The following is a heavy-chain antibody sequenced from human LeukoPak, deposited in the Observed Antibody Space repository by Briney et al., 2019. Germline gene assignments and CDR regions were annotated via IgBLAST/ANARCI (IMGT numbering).Heavy chain of an antibody. D-gene: IGHD3-9*01. Sequence: PGGSLRLSCAASGFTFSSYSMNWVRQAPGKGLEWVSSISSRSDYIYYTDSVKGRFAISRDNAKNSLYLQMNSLRAEDTAVYYCARALHFDWLSAFWGQGTLVTVSS. CDR2: ISSRSDYI. J-gene: IGHJ4*02. CDR1: GFTFSSYS. V-gene: IGHV3-21*01. CDR3: ARALHFDWLSAF.